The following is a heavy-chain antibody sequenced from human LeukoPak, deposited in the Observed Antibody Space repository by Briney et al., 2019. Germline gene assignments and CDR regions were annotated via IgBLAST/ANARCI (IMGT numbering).Heavy chain of an antibody. J-gene: IGHJ4*02. CDR1: GFTFSIYA. D-gene: IGHD6-25*01. Sequence: GGSLRLSCAASGFTFSIYAMSWVRQPPGNGLEWVSTISDSGGSTQYAGSVKSRFTISRDNSRSTLYLQMNSLRAEDTAVYYCGRPVPAAGRRGYYFDYWGQGTLVTVSS. V-gene: IGHV3-23*01. CDR2: ISDSGGST. CDR3: GRPVPAAGRRGYYFDY.